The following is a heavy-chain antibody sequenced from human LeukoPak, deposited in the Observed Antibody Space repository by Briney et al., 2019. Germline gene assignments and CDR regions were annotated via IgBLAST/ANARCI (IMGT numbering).Heavy chain of an antibody. Sequence: GSVKVSCKASGYTFTSYDINWVRQATGQGLEWMGWMNPNSGNTGYAQKFQGRVTMTRNTSISTAYMELSSLRSEDTAVYYCARVKKYCSGGSCPAYMDVWGKGTTVTISS. V-gene: IGHV1-8*01. CDR3: ARVKKYCSGGSCPAYMDV. J-gene: IGHJ6*03. D-gene: IGHD2-15*01. CDR1: GYTFTSYD. CDR2: MNPNSGNT.